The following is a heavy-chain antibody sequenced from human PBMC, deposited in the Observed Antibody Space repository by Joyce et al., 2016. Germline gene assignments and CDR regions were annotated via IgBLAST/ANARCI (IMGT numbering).Heavy chain of an antibody. V-gene: IGHV4-4*02. J-gene: IGHJ5*02. CDR1: GGSISSNDW. CDR3: AKYSSNWNWFDP. D-gene: IGHD6-13*01. Sequence: QVQLQESGPGLVKPSGTLSLTCAVSGGSISSNDWWSWVRQPPGKGLEWIGEIQHSGNTNYNPSLKSRVTISVDKSKNECSLKVTSVTAADTAVYYCAKYSSNWNWFDPWGQGTLATVSS. CDR2: IQHSGNT.